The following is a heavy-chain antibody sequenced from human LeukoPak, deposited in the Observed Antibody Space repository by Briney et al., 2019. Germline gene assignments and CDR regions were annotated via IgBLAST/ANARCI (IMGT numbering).Heavy chain of an antibody. CDR1: GFTFSTYW. CDR3: AKDRWGPDY. CDR2: IKQDGSEK. V-gene: IGHV3-7*01. Sequence: GGSLRLSCAASGFTFSTYWMSWVRQAPGKGLEWVANIKQDGSEKYFVDSVKGRFTISRDNAKNSLYLQMISLRAEDTAVYYCAKDRWGPDYWGQGTLVTVSS. D-gene: IGHD1-26*01. J-gene: IGHJ4*02.